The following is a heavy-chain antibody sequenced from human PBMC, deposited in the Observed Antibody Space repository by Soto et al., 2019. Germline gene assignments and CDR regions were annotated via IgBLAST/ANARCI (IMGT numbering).Heavy chain of an antibody. CDR1: GFTFSDYY. J-gene: IGHJ5*02. Sequence: PGGSLRLSXAASGFTFSDYYMSWIRQAPGKGLEWVSYISSSGSTIYYADSVKGRFTISRDNAKNSLYLQMNSLRAEDTAVYYCARVQTYYYGSGSYYNRPWWFDPWGQGTLVTVSS. V-gene: IGHV3-11*01. D-gene: IGHD3-10*01. CDR2: ISSSGSTI. CDR3: ARVQTYYYGSGSYYNRPWWFDP.